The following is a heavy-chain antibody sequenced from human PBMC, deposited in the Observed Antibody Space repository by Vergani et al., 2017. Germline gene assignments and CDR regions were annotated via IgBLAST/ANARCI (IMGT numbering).Heavy chain of an antibody. CDR3: ARGSCSGGSCYSWWFDP. CDR1: GGTFSSYT. J-gene: IGHJ5*02. V-gene: IGHV1-69*02. D-gene: IGHD2-15*01. CDR2: SIPILGIA. Sequence: QVQLVHSGAEVKKPGSSVKVSCKASGGTFSSYTISWVRQAPGQGLEWMGRSIPILGIANYAQKFQGRVTITADKSTSTAYMELSSLRSEDTAVYYCARGSCSGGSCYSWWFDPWGQGTLVTVSS.